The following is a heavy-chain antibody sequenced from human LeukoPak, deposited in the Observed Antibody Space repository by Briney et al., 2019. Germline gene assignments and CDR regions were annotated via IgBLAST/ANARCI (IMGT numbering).Heavy chain of an antibody. V-gene: IGHV1-46*01. J-gene: IGHJ6*02. CDR2: INPSGGST. Sequence: ASVKVSCKASGYTFTSYYMHWVRQAPGQGLEWMGIINPSGGSTSYAQKFQGRVTMTRDTSTSTVYMELGSLRSEDTAVYYCARDPRGYSYGPRGMDVWGQGTTVTVSS. CDR3: ARDPRGYSYGPRGMDV. CDR1: GYTFTSYY. D-gene: IGHD5-18*01.